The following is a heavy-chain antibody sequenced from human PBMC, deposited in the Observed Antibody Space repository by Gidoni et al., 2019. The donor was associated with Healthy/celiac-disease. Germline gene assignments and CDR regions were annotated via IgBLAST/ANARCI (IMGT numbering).Heavy chain of an antibody. V-gene: IGHV3-49*03. CDR2: IRSKAYGGTT. CDR1: GFTFGDYA. Sequence: EVQLVESGGGLVQPGRSLRLSCTASGFTFGDYAMSWFRQAPGKGLEWVGFIRSKAYGGTTEYAASVKGRFTISRDDSKSIAYLQMNSLKTEDTAVYYCTRELVVPYYYYYYMDVWGKGTTVTVSS. J-gene: IGHJ6*03. CDR3: TRELVVPYYYYYYMDV. D-gene: IGHD2-2*01.